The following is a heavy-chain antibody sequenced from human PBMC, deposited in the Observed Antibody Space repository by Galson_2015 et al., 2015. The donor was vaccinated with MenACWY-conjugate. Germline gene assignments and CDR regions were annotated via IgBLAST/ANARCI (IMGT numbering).Heavy chain of an antibody. CDR3: ARPYSRIGVVIIPDYLDH. D-gene: IGHD3-3*01. V-gene: IGHV3-21*01. J-gene: IGHJ4*02. CDR2: IGSTSSFI. CDR1: GFTFSHFS. Sequence: CAASGFTFSHFSMNWVRQAPGKGLEWVAAIGSTSSFIYYADSVRGRLTVSRDNAKNSLTLQMNSLRAEDTAVYYCARPYSRIGVVIIPDYLDHWGQGVLVSVSS.